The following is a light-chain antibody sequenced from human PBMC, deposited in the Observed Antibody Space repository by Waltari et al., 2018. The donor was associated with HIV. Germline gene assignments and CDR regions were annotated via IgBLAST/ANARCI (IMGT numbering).Light chain of an antibody. J-gene: IGKJ3*01. CDR2: AAS. Sequence: DIQLTQSPSSLSASVGDRVTIACRASQIISTSLNWYQQKPGQAPKILFSAASSLQSVVPSMFSGRASETEVTLTISSLQPEDYATYYCQQSYSSPLTFGPGTKVDVK. V-gene: IGKV1-39*01. CDR3: QQSYSSPLT. CDR1: QIISTS.